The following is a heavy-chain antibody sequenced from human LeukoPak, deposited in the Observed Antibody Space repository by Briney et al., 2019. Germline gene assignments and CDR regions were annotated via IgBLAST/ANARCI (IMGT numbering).Heavy chain of an antibody. D-gene: IGHD6-13*01. CDR3: TTGYSSTWHDGY. V-gene: IGHV3-15*01. J-gene: IGHJ4*02. Sequence: GGSLRLSCAASGFTFSNAWMNWVRQAPGKGLEWVGRIKSTADGGTTDYAAVVKGRFTISRDDSKNTLYVQMSNLKTEDTAIYYCTTGYSSTWHDGYWGQGTLVTVSS. CDR2: IKSTADGGTT. CDR1: GFTFSNAW.